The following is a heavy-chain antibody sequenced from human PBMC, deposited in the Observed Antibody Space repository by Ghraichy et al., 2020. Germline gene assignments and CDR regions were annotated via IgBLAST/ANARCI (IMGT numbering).Heavy chain of an antibody. J-gene: IGHJ3*02. Sequence: VAVIWYDGSNKYYADSVKGRFTISRDNSKNTLYLQMNSLRAEDTAVYSCARGIQLWRRGRAFDIWGLG. CDR2: IWYDGSNK. V-gene: IGHV3-33*01. CDR3: ARGIQLWRRGRAFDI. D-gene: IGHD5-18*01.